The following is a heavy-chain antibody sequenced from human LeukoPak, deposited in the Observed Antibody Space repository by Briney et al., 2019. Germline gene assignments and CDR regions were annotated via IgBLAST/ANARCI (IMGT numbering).Heavy chain of an antibody. D-gene: IGHD3-10*01. Sequence: GGSLRLSCAASGFTFSSYSMNWVRQAPAKGLEWVSSISSSSSYIYYADSVKGRFTISRDNAKNSLYLQMNSLRAEDTAVYYCARDYYGSGSVLDYWGQGTLVTVSS. CDR2: ISSSSSYI. J-gene: IGHJ4*02. CDR1: GFTFSSYS. CDR3: ARDYYGSGSVLDY. V-gene: IGHV3-21*01.